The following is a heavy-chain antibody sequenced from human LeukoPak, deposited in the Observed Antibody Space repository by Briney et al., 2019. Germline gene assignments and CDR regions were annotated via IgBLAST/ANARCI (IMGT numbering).Heavy chain of an antibody. D-gene: IGHD3-22*01. CDR2: IYPGDSDT. Sequence: GESLKISCKGSGYSFTSYWIGWVGQMPGKGLEWMGIIYPGDSDTRYSPSFQGQVTISADKSISTAYLQWSSLKASDTAMYYCARIDYYDSSGYYRPFDYWGQGTLVTVSS. CDR3: ARIDYYDSSGYYRPFDY. CDR1: GYSFTSYW. V-gene: IGHV5-51*01. J-gene: IGHJ4*02.